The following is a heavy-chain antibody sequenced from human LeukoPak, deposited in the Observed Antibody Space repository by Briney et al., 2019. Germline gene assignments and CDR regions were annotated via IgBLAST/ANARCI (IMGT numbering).Heavy chain of an antibody. J-gene: IGHJ4*02. Sequence: PSETLSLTCAVYGGSFSGYYWSWVRQAPGKGLDWVGRIKSKTDNGTIDYAAPVKGRFTISRDDSKNTLYLQMNSLKTEDTAVYYCTTWNYWGQGTLVTVSS. V-gene: IGHV3-15*01. CDR2: IKSKTDNGTI. CDR3: TTWNY. CDR1: GGSFSGYY.